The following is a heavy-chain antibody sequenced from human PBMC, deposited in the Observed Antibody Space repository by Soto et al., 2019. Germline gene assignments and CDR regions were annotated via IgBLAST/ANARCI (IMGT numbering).Heavy chain of an antibody. D-gene: IGHD2-2*03. J-gene: IGHJ4*02. V-gene: IGHV3-23*01. Sequence: EVQLLESGGGLGQPGGSLRLSCAASGFTFSSYAMSWVRQAPGKGLEWVSAISGSGGSTYYADSVKGRFTISRDNSKNTLYLQMNSLRAEDTAVYYCAKVGYCSSTSCYGRYFDYWGQGTLVTVSS. CDR2: ISGSGGST. CDR3: AKVGYCSSTSCYGRYFDY. CDR1: GFTFSSYA.